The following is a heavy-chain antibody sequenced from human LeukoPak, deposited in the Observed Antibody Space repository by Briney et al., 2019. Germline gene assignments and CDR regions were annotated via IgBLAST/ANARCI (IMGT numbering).Heavy chain of an antibody. J-gene: IGHJ6*03. CDR2: INPSGSST. CDR3: ARDRDVVVVAATPPYYYYYMDV. CDR1: GYAFTRHY. D-gene: IGHD2-15*01. Sequence: ASVKVSCKASGYAFTRHYMHWVRQAPGQGLEWMGLINPSGSSTIYAQKFQGRVTMTRDMSTSTDYMELSSLRSEDTAVYYCARDRDVVVVAATPPYYYYYMDVWGKGTTVTVSS. V-gene: IGHV1-46*01.